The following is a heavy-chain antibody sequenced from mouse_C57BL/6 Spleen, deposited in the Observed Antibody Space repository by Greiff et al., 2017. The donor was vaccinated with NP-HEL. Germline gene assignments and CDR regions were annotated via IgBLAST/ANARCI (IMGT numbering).Heavy chain of an antibody. V-gene: IGHV1-26*01. CDR1: GYTFTDYY. CDR2: INPNNGGT. D-gene: IGHD1-1*01. J-gene: IGHJ3*01. Sequence: EVQLQQSGPELVKPGASVKISCKASGYTFTDYYMNWVKQSHGKSLEWIGDINPNNGGTSYNQKFKGKATLTVDKSSSTAYMELRSLTSEDSAVYYCARWATTVVPFAYWGQGTLVTVSA. CDR3: ARWATTVVPFAY.